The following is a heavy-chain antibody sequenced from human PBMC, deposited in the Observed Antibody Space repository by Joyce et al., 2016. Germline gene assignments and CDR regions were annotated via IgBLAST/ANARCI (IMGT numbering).Heavy chain of an antibody. V-gene: IGHV3-13*05. CDR3: ARERGGGMSAFDI. J-gene: IGHJ3*02. CDR1: GFTCSAYE. Sequence: EVQLVEAGGALVQPGGSLRLSCASSGFTCSAYEIHWVRQTTGKGLELVSAIGTAGDPYYAGSVKGRFTISREKAKSSLFLQMNSLRAEDTAVYYCARERGGGMSAFDIWGQGTMVTVSS. CDR2: IGTAGDP. D-gene: IGHD3-16*01.